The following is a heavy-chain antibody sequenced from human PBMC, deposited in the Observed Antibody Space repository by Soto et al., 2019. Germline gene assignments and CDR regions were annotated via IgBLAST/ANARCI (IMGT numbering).Heavy chain of an antibody. CDR1: GFTLTTYT. Sequence: PGGSLRLSCEASGFTLTTYTMNGVRQAAGKVLEWVSSISSSSSYIYYADSVKGRFTISRDNAKNSLYLQMNSLRAEDTALYYCARGGSGWYVYYYYGMDVWGQGTTVTVSS. J-gene: IGHJ6*02. CDR3: ARGGSGWYVYYYYGMDV. CDR2: ISSSSSYI. D-gene: IGHD6-19*01. V-gene: IGHV3-21*01.